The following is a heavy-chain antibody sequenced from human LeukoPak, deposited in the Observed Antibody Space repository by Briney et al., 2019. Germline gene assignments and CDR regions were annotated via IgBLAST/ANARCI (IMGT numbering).Heavy chain of an antibody. CDR1: GFTVSSNY. J-gene: IGHJ3*02. CDR3: ARDHKDDAFDI. Sequence: GGSLRLSCAASGFTVSSNYMSWVRQAPGKGLEWVSVIYSGGSTYYADSVKGRFTISRDNSKNTLYPQMNSLRAEDTAVYYCARDHKDDAFDIWGQGTMVTVSS. CDR2: IYSGGST. V-gene: IGHV3-53*01.